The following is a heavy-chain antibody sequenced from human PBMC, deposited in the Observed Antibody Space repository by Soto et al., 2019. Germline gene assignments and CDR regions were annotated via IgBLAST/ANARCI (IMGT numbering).Heavy chain of an antibody. CDR2: INPSGGST. CDR1: GYTFTSYY. Sequence: GASVKVSCKASGYTFTSYYMHWVRQAPGQGLEWMGIINPSGGSTSYAQKFQGRVTMTRDTSTSTVYMELSSLRSEDTAVYYCARVQYRWSGLQIGYYYGMDVWGQGTTVTVSS. J-gene: IGHJ6*02. CDR3: ARVQYRWSGLQIGYYYGMDV. D-gene: IGHD4-4*01. V-gene: IGHV1-46*01.